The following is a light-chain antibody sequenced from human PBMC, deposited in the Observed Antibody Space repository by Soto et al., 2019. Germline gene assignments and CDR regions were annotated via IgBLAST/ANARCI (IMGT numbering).Light chain of an antibody. CDR3: QQYLHTPRT. J-gene: IGKJ1*01. Sequence: EIVMTQSPATLSVSPGERATLSCRASQSVSSNLAWYQQKPGQAPRLLIYGASTRATGIPARFSGSGSGTEFTLTISSLQAEDVAVYYCQQYLHTPRTFGQGTKVDIK. CDR2: GAS. V-gene: IGKV3-15*01. CDR1: QSVSSN.